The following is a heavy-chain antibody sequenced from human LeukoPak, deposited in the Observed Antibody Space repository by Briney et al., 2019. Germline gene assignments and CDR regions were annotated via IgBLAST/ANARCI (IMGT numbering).Heavy chain of an antibody. CDR2: ISNDAGST. D-gene: IGHD3-10*01. Sequence: GGSLRLSCSASGFTFGTYGMHWVRQAPGKGLEYVSTISNDAGSTYYADSVKGRFTISRDNSKNTLYLQVNSLRAEDTAVYYCVKDQSGSGSWWGQGTLVTVSS. J-gene: IGHJ4*02. CDR3: VKDQSGSGSW. V-gene: IGHV3-64D*06. CDR1: GFTFGTYG.